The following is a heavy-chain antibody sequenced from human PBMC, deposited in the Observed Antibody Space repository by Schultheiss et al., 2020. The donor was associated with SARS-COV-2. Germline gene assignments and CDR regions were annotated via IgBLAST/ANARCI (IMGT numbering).Heavy chain of an antibody. Sequence: GGSLRLSCAASGFTFSSYAMHWVRQASGKGLEWVAVISYDGSNKYYADSVKGRFTISRDNSKNTLYLQMNSLRAEDTAVYYCARGWGYGSGSYYTEFVLYGMDVWGQGTTVTVSS. J-gene: IGHJ6*02. D-gene: IGHD3-10*01. CDR2: ISYDGSNK. V-gene: IGHV3-30*04. CDR3: ARGWGYGSGSYYTEFVLYGMDV. CDR1: GFTFSSYA.